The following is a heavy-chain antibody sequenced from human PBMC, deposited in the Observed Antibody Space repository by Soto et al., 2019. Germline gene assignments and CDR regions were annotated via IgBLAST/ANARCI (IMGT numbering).Heavy chain of an antibody. Sequence: QVQLVQSGAEVKKPGASVKVSCKASGYTFTSYGISWVRQAPGQGLEWMGWISAYNGNTNYAQKLQGRVTMTTDTSTSTAYMERRSLRSDDTAVYYCARLWGENFDWLYGMDVWGQGTTVTVSS. CDR2: ISAYNGNT. CDR1: GYTFTSYG. CDR3: ARLWGENFDWLYGMDV. J-gene: IGHJ6*02. V-gene: IGHV1-18*01. D-gene: IGHD3-9*01.